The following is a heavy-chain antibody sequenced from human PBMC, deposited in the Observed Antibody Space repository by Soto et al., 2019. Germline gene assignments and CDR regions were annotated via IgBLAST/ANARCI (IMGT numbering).Heavy chain of an antibody. CDR3: AGGYSTRLYYFEY. D-gene: IGHD6-13*01. Sequence: SVKVSCKASGCTFSSYAISWVRQAPGQGLEWMGGIIPIFGTANYAQKFQGRVTITADKSTSTAYMELSSLRSEDTAVYWGAGGYSTRLYYFEYLGQGTMVIVSS. J-gene: IGHJ4*02. CDR1: GCTFSSYA. V-gene: IGHV1-69*06. CDR2: IIPIFGTA.